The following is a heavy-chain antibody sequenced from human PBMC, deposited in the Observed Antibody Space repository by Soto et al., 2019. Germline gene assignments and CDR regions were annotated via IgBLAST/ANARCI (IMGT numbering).Heavy chain of an antibody. V-gene: IGHV4-4*02. Sequence: SETLSLTCAVSSGSISSSNWWSWVRQPPGKGLEWIGEIYHSGSTNYNPSLKSRVTISVDKSKNQFSLKLSSVTAADTAVYYCASGGIAAAGSNWFDPWCQGTLVTVSS. CDR1: SGSISSSNW. J-gene: IGHJ5*02. D-gene: IGHD6-13*01. CDR3: ASGGIAAAGSNWFDP. CDR2: IYHSGST.